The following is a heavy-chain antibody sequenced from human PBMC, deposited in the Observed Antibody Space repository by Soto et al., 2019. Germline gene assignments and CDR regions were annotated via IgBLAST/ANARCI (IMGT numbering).Heavy chain of an antibody. CDR3: ARDSGAILRFLEWALLS. J-gene: IGHJ5*02. V-gene: IGHV3-30*04. CDR1: GFTFSNYA. D-gene: IGHD3-3*01. Sequence: GGSLRLSCAASGFTFSNYAMHWFRQAPGKGLEWVAVISYDGSEAIYADSVKGRFTISRDNSKQTLVLEMDSLRPEDTAVYYCARDSGAILRFLEWALLSWGQGT. CDR2: ISYDGSEA.